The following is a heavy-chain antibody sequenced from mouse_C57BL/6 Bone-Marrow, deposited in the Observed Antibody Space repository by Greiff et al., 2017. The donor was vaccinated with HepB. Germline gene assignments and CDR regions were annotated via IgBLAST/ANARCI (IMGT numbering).Heavy chain of an antibody. CDR2: IWGGGST. V-gene: IGHV2-9*01. Sequence: VQVVESEPGLVAPSQSLSITCTVSGFSLTSYGVDWVRQPPGKGLEWLGVIWGGGSTNYNSALMSRLSISKDNSKSQVFLKMNSLQTDDTAMYYCAKSYGSSYEGAMDYWGQGTSVTVSS. CDR3: AKSYGSSYEGAMDY. CDR1: GFSLTSYG. D-gene: IGHD1-1*01. J-gene: IGHJ4*01.